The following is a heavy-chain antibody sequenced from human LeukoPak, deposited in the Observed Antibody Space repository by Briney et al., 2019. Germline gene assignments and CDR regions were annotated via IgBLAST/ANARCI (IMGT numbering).Heavy chain of an antibody. CDR1: GFTFSSYA. J-gene: IGHJ4*02. V-gene: IGHV3-23*01. CDR3: AKDLELDY. Sequence: GGSLRLSCAASGFTFSSYAMSWVRQAPGKGLEWVSVISGSGGTTYYVDSVKGRLTISRDNSKNTLYLQMNSLRAEDTAVYYCAKDLELDYWGQGTLVTVSS. CDR2: ISGSGGTT.